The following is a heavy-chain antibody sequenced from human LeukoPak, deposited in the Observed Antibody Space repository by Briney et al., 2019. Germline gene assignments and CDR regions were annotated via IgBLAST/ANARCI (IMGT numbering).Heavy chain of an antibody. V-gene: IGHV3-48*03. D-gene: IGHD3-10*01. CDR1: GFTFSSYE. Sequence: GGSLRLSCAASGFTFSSYEMNWVRQAPGKGLEWVSYISSSGSTIYYADSVKGRFTISRDNAKNSLYLQMNSLRAEDMAVYYCARAGLGEFDYWGQGTLVTVSS. CDR3: ARAGLGEFDY. CDR2: ISSSGSTI. J-gene: IGHJ4*02.